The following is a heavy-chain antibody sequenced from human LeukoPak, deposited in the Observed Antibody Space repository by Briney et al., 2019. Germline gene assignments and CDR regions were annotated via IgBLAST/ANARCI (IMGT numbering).Heavy chain of an antibody. CDR1: GGSISSSSYY. CDR3: ARDFYYGSGSHPYNWFDP. V-gene: IGHV4-39*07. D-gene: IGHD3-10*01. J-gene: IGHJ5*02. CDR2: IYYSGST. Sequence: SETLSLTCTVSGGSISSSSYYWGWIRQPPGKGLEWIGSIYYSGSTYYNPSLKSRVTISVDPSKNQFSLKLSSVTAADTAVYYCARDFYYGSGSHPYNWFDPWGQGTLVTVSS.